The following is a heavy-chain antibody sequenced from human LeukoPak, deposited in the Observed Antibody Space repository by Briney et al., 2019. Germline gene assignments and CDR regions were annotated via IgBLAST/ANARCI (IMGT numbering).Heavy chain of an antibody. J-gene: IGHJ4*02. D-gene: IGHD3-22*01. Sequence: GGSLRLSCAASGFTFSSYWMSWVRQAPGKGLEWVANIKQDGSEKYYVDSVKGRFTISRDNAKNSLYLQMNSLRAEDTAVYYCARDLTYYDSSGYYPDYWGQGTLVTVSS. CDR1: GFTFSSYW. CDR2: IKQDGSEK. CDR3: ARDLTYYDSSGYYPDY. V-gene: IGHV3-7*01.